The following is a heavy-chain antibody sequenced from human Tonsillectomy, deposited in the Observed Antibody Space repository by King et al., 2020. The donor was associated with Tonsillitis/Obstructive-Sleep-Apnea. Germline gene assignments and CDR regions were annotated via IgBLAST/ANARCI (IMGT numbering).Heavy chain of an antibody. CDR3: AGDRSAPGDSRF. D-gene: IGHD3-10*01. V-gene: IGHV4-31*03. Sequence: VQLVESGPGLVRPSQTLSLTCTVSGDSINSGPYYWSWIRQHPGKGLESIGYIYHSGNTYYNPSLKGRVTMSIDTSKNQFSLNLTSVTAADTAVYYCAGDRSAPGDSRFWGPGTLVPVSS. CDR2: IYHSGNT. CDR1: GDSINSGPYY. J-gene: IGHJ4*02.